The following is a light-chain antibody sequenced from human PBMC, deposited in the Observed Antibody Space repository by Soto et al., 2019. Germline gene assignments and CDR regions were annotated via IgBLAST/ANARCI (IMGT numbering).Light chain of an antibody. J-gene: IGLJ1*01. CDR3: CSYAGSSTLGYV. Sequence: QSVLTQPASVSGSPGQSITISCTGTSSDVGSYNLVSWYQQHPGKAPKLMIYEVSKRPSGVSNRFSGSKSGNTASLTISGLQAEDEADYYCCSYAGSSTLGYVFETGTKLTVL. V-gene: IGLV2-23*02. CDR2: EVS. CDR1: SSDVGSYNL.